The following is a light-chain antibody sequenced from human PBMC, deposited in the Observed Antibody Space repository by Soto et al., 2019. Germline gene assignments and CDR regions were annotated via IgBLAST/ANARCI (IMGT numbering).Light chain of an antibody. Sequence: QSALTQPASVSGSPGQSITISCTGTSSDVGSYNLVSWYHQHPGKAPKLMIYEGSKRPSGVSNRFSGSKSGNTASLTISGCQAEDEAADYCCPYAGGDTFVFGTGTKLTVL. CDR1: SSDVGSYNL. CDR3: CPYAGGDTFV. CDR2: EGS. J-gene: IGLJ1*01. V-gene: IGLV2-23*01.